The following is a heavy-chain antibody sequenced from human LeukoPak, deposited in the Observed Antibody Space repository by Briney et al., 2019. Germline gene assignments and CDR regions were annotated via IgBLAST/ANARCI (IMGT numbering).Heavy chain of an antibody. CDR2: IYSGGST. Sequence: PGGSLRLSCAASGFTVSSNYMSWVRQAPRKGLEWVSVIYSGGSTYYADSVKGRFTISRDNSKNTLYLQMNSLRAEDTAVYYCARGPYNDAFDIWGQGTMVTVSS. CDR1: GFTVSSNY. D-gene: IGHD1-14*01. J-gene: IGHJ3*02. CDR3: ARGPYNDAFDI. V-gene: IGHV3-66*01.